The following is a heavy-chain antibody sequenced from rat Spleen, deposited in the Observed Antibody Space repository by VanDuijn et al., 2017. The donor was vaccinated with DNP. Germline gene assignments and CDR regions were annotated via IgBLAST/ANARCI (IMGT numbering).Heavy chain of an antibody. V-gene: IGHV6-8*01. CDR2: IKAKSKNYAT. J-gene: IGHJ1*01. D-gene: IGHD1-10*01. Sequence: EVQLVETGGSLVQSGKSLKLTCATSGFTFSNAWMHWVRQSPEKQLEWVAQIKAKSKNYATYYAESVKGRFTISRDDSKSSVYLQMNSLKEEDTAIYYCTWNNNYWYFDFWGPGTMVTVSS. CDR1: GFTFSNAW. CDR3: TWNNNYWYFDF.